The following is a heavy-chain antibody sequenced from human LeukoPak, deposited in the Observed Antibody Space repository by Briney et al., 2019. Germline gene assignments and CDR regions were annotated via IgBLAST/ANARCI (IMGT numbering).Heavy chain of an antibody. CDR2: INHSGST. CDR1: GGSFSGYY. J-gene: IGHJ3*01. CDR3: ARHMTVTYDAFDL. V-gene: IGHV4-34*01. Sequence: SETPSLTCAVYGGSFSGYYWSWIRQPPGKGLEWIGEINHSGSTNYNPSLKSRVTISVDTSKNQFSLKLNSVTAADTAVYYCARHMTVTYDAFDLWGQGTMVTVSS. D-gene: IGHD3-22*01.